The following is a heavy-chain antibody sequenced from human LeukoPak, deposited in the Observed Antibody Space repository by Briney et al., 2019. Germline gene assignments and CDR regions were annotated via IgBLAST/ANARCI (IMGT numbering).Heavy chain of an antibody. D-gene: IGHD3-22*01. CDR3: TRHPEEITDSSGYGGLHDAFDI. CDR1: GFTFSGSA. J-gene: IGHJ3*02. V-gene: IGHV3-73*01. CDR2: IRSKANSYAT. Sequence: GGSLRLSCAASGFTFSGSAMHWVRQASGKGLEWVGRIRSKANSYATAYAASVKGRFTISRDDSKNTAYLQMNSLKTEDTAVYYCTRHPEEITDSSGYGGLHDAFDIWGQGTMVTVSS.